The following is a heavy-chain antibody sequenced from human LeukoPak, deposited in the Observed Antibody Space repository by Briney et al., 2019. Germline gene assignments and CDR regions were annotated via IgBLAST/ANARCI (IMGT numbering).Heavy chain of an antibody. CDR2: INPSGGST. D-gene: IGHD3-22*01. CDR1: GYTFTSYY. V-gene: IGHV1-46*01. Sequence: EASVKVSCKASGYTFTSYYMHWVRQAPGQGLEWMGIINPSGGSTSYAQKFQGRVTMTRDTSTSTVYMELSSLRSEDTAVYYCARVINYYDSSGYYGGGSYYFDYWGQGTLVTVSS. J-gene: IGHJ4*02. CDR3: ARVINYYDSSGYYGGGSYYFDY.